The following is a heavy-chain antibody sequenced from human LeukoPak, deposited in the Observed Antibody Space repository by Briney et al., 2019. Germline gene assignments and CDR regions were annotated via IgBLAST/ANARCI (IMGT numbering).Heavy chain of an antibody. CDR3: ARVGGDILTGHRTGCYYTMDV. D-gene: IGHD3-9*01. CDR1: GFTFTSYA. CDR2: ISYDGSNK. V-gene: IGHV3-30-3*01. J-gene: IGHJ6*02. Sequence: GRSLRLSCAASGFTFTSYAMYWVRQAPGKGLEWVALISYDGSNKYYADSVKGRFTISRDNSKNTVYLQMNSPRAEDTAVYYCARVGGDILTGHRTGCYYTMDVWGQGTTVTVSS.